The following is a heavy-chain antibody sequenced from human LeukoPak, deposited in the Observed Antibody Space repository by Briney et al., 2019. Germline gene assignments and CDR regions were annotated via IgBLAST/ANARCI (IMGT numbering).Heavy chain of an antibody. Sequence: PSQTLSLTCTVSGGSISSYYWSWIRQPPGKGLEWIGYIYYSGSTNYNPSLKSRVTISVDTSKNQFSLELSSVTDAAKVLYYCARVHYNSSGSYNWFDPWGQGTLVTVSS. V-gene: IGHV4-59*01. CDR3: ARVHYNSSGSYNWFDP. D-gene: IGHD3-22*01. J-gene: IGHJ5*02. CDR2: IYYSGST. CDR1: GGSISSYY.